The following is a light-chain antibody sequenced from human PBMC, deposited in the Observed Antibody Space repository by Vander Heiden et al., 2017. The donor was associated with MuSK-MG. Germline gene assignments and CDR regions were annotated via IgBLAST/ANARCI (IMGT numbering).Light chain of an antibody. Sequence: QSALTQPASVSGSPGQSITISCTGSRSDVGSFNLVSWYRQHPGTAPKLISSEVSKRPSGISNRFSGSKSATTESLTISGLQAEDEGYYYCCSSAGSSTFVLGGGTKMTVL. V-gene: IGLV2-23*02. CDR2: EVS. CDR1: RSDVGSFNL. J-gene: IGLJ3*02. CDR3: CSSAGSSTFV.